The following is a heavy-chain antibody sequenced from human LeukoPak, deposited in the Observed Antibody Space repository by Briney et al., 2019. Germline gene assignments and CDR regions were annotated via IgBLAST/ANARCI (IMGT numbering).Heavy chain of an antibody. D-gene: IGHD3-9*01. CDR2: IYTSGST. CDR3: AREGYDILTGYYFDY. CDR1: GGSISSGSYY. J-gene: IGHJ4*02. V-gene: IGHV4-61*02. Sequence: SQTLSLTCTVSGGSISSGSYYWSWIRQPAGKGLEWIGRIYTSGSTNYNPSLKSRVTISVDTPKNQSSLQLNSVTAADTAVYYCAREGYDILTGYYFDYWGQGTLVTVSS.